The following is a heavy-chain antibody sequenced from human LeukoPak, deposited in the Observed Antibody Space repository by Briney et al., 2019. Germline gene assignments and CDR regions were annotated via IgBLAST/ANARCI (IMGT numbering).Heavy chain of an antibody. CDR1: GFTFSDYY. CDR2: ISSSNTYT. J-gene: IGHJ4*02. D-gene: IGHD1-26*01. CDR3: ARSRSYYPADY. V-gene: IGHV3-11*03. Sequence: GSLRLSCAASGFTFSDYYMSWIRQAPGKGLEWVSYISSSNTYTNYAGSVKGRFTISRDDAKNSLYLQMNSLRAEDTAVYYCARSRSYYPADYWGQGTPVTVSS.